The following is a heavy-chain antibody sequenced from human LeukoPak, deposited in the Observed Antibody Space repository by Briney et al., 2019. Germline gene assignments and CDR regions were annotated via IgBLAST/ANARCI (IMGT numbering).Heavy chain of an antibody. V-gene: IGHV3-23*01. D-gene: IGHD2-15*01. CDR3: GKGASGPIDE. J-gene: IGHJ4*02. CDR2: ASGGGDT. Sequence: PGGSLRLSCAASGFTFSSYAMSWVRQAPGKGLDWVAAASGGGDTYYADCLKSGFTISRENSTTTLSLPMNSPRAEEAATYYCGKGASGPIDEWERGTLVTVPS. CDR1: GFTFSSYA.